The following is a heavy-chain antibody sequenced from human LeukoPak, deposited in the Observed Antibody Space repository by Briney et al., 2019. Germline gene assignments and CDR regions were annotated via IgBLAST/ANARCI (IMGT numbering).Heavy chain of an antibody. D-gene: IGHD2-15*01. CDR1: GYTLTELS. V-gene: IGHV1-24*01. CDR2: FDPEDGET. J-gene: IGHJ4*02. Sequence: ASVKVSCKVSGYTLTELSMHWVRQAPGKGLEWMGGFDPEDGETIYAQKLQGRVTMTTDTSTSTAYMELRSLRSDDTAVYYCARVSRWRVVVAATLLDYWGQGTLVTVSS. CDR3: ARVSRWRVVVAATLLDY.